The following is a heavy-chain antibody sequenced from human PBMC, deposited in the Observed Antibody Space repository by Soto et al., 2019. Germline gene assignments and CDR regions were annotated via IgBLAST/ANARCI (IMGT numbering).Heavy chain of an antibody. CDR1: GFIFSTHA. J-gene: IGHJ4*02. CDR2: IWYDGSEK. D-gene: IGHD3-10*01. Sequence: QVQLVESGGGVVQPGRSLRLSCAASGFIFSTHAMHWVRQAPGEGLNWVAGIWYDGSEKYYADSVRGRFIISRDNSMNTLYIQMNSLRPEDTAVYYCATDRYGSHTLFDDWGQGTLVTVSS. V-gene: IGHV3-33*01. CDR3: ATDRYGSHTLFDD.